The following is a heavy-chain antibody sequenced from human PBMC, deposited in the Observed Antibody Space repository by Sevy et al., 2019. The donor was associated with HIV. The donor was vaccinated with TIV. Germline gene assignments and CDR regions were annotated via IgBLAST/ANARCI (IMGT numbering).Heavy chain of an antibody. J-gene: IGHJ4*02. Sequence: ASVKVSCKTSGYTFTSYRITWVRQAPGQGLEWMGWISAHNGDTNYAQKLQGRVTMISETSTSTAYMVLGSLRSDDTAIYYCARAYCSGGSCYSLAYWGQGTLVTVSS. CDR1: GYTFTSYR. D-gene: IGHD2-15*01. CDR3: ARAYCSGGSCYSLAY. V-gene: IGHV1-18*01. CDR2: ISAHNGDT.